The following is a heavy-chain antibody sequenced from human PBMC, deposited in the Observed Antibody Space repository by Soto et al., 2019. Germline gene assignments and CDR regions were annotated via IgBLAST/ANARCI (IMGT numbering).Heavy chain of an antibody. V-gene: IGHV3-64*01. CDR1: GFTFSSYD. Sequence: EVQLAESGGGMVQHGGSLRLSGVASGFTFSSYDMHWVRQAPGTGLEYVSSISSNGGTIYYGNSVKGRFTISRDNSKNTLSLQMGSLRAEDMAVYYCVRRVSGNDDYWGQGTLFTVSS. D-gene: IGHD1-1*01. CDR2: ISSNGGTI. CDR3: VRRVSGNDDY. J-gene: IGHJ4*02.